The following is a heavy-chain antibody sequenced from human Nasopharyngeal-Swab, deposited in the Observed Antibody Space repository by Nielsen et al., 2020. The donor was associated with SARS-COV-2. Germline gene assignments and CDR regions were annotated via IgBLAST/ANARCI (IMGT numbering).Heavy chain of an antibody. J-gene: IGHJ4*02. D-gene: IGHD3-22*01. CDR1: GYTFTGYY. CDR3: ARDRQITMIVATGIDY. CDR2: INPNSGGT. Sequence: ASVKVSCKASGYTFTGYYMHWVRQAPGQGLEWMGRINPNSGGTNYAQKFQGRVTMTRDTSISTAYMELSRLRSDDTAVYYCARDRQITMIVATGIDYWGQGTLVTVSS. V-gene: IGHV1-2*06.